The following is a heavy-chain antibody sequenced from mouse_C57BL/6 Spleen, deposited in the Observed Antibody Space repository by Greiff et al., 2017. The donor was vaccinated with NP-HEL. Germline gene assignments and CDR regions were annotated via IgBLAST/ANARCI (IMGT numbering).Heavy chain of an antibody. V-gene: IGHV1-26*01. CDR1: GYTFTDYY. D-gene: IGHD1-1*01. CDR2: INPNNGGT. CDR3: ARSLTTVVATDFDY. J-gene: IGHJ2*01. Sequence: EVKLQQSGPELVKPGASVKISCKASGYTFTDYYMNWVKQSHGKSLEWIGDINPNNGGTSYNQKFKGKATLTVDKSSSTAYMELRSLTSEDSAVYYCARSLTTVVATDFDYWGQGTTLTVSS.